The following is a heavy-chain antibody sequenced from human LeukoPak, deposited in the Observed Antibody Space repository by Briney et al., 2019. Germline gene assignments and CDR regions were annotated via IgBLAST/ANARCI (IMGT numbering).Heavy chain of an antibody. Sequence: SETLPLTCTVSGGSISSYYWSWIRQPPGKGLEWIGYIYYSGSTNYNPSLKSRVTISVDTSKNQFSLKLSSVTAADTAVYYCARDSSYNYYGMDVWGQGTTVTVSS. CDR2: IYYSGST. V-gene: IGHV4-59*01. CDR3: ARDSSYNYYGMDV. J-gene: IGHJ6*02. CDR1: GGSISSYY.